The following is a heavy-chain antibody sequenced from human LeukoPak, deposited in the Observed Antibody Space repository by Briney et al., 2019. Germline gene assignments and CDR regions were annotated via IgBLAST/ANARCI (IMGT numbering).Heavy chain of an antibody. CDR2: ISYDGSNK. D-gene: IGHD6-13*01. CDR1: GFIFSSYA. V-gene: IGHV3-30*01. CDR3: ARVFSSSCLDY. Sequence: PGGSLRLSCAASGFIFSSYAMHWVRQAPGKGLEWVAVISYDGSNKYDADSVKGRFTISRDNSMNTLYLQMNSLRAEDTAVYYCARVFSSSCLDYWGQGTLVTVSS. J-gene: IGHJ4*02.